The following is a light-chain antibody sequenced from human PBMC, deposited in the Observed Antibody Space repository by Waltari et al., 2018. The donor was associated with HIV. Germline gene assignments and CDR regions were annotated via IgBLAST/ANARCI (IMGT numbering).Light chain of an antibody. J-gene: IGLJ3*02. CDR3: ASWDDRLNGQGV. Sequence: QSVLTQPPSASGIPGQRVTISCSGTRSNIGINTVNWYQKLPGTAPKLLIYNDAQRPSGVPERFSGSRSGTSASLAINGLQSEDEADYYCASWDDRLNGQGVFGGGTTLTVL. V-gene: IGLV1-44*01. CDR2: NDA. CDR1: RSNIGINT.